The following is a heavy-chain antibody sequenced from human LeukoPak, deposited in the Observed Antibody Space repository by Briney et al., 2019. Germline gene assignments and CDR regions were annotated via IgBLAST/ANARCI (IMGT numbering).Heavy chain of an antibody. CDR2: IKQDGSEK. CDR3: ARDSAGNDY. CDR1: GFTFSTYW. D-gene: IGHD6-13*01. J-gene: IGHJ4*02. Sequence: QAGGSLRLSCAASGFTFSTYWMSWVRQAPGKGLEWVANIKQDGSEKYYVDSVKGRYTISRDNAKNSLYLQMNSLRAEDTAMYYCARDSAGNDYWGQGTLVTVSS. V-gene: IGHV3-7*01.